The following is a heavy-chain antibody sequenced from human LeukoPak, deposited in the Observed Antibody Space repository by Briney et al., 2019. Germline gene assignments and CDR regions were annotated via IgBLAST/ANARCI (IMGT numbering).Heavy chain of an antibody. V-gene: IGHV4-4*02. Sequence: PSGTLSLTCAVSGGSISRSNWWSWVRQPPGKGLEWVGDILHSGDTNYNASLRSRLTISLDKSRNQSSLPLSSVTAADTAVYYCAGYHIPYTFEFWGPGTVVTVSS. D-gene: IGHD2-2*01. CDR2: ILHSGDT. CDR1: GGSISRSNW. CDR3: AGYHIPYTFEF. J-gene: IGHJ4*02.